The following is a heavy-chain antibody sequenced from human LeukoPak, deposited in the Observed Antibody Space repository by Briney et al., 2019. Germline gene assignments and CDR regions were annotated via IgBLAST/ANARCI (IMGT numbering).Heavy chain of an antibody. CDR3: AKGLQFYYYYSMDV. Sequence: GSLRLSCAASGFTFSSYAMSWVRQAPGKGLEWVSAISGSGGSTYYADSVKGRFTISRDNSKNTLYLQMNSLRAEDTAVYYCAKGLQFYYYYSMDVWGQGTTVTVSS. D-gene: IGHD4-11*01. J-gene: IGHJ6*02. CDR2: ISGSGGST. CDR1: GFTFSSYA. V-gene: IGHV3-23*01.